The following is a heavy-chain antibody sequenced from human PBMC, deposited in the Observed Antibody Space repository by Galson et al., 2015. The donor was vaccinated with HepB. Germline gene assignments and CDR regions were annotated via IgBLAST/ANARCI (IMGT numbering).Heavy chain of an antibody. Sequence: SVKVSCKASGYTLTGYYLHWVRQAPGQGLEWMGRINPNSGDTHYAQRFQGRVSMTRDTSINTAYMELSRLRPDDTAVYYCARDQITMTAFDYWGQGTLVTVSS. CDR2: INPNSGDT. V-gene: IGHV1-2*06. CDR3: ARDQITMTAFDY. D-gene: IGHD3-3*01. J-gene: IGHJ4*02. CDR1: GYTLTGYY.